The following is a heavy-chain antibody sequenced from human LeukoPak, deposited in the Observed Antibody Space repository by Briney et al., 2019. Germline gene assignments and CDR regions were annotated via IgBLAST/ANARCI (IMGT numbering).Heavy chain of an antibody. V-gene: IGHV3-23*01. CDR1: GFTFSSYA. J-gene: IGHJ4*02. Sequence: GGSLGLSCAASGFTFSSYAMNWVRQAPGKGLEWVSSISGSGVTTYYAGSVKGRFTISRDNSKNTLFLQMNSLRADDTAIYYCAKRDFWGQGTLVTVSS. CDR3: AKRDF. CDR2: ISGSGVTT.